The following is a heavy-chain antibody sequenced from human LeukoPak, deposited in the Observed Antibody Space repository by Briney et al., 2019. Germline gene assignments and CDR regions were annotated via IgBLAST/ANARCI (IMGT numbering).Heavy chain of an antibody. J-gene: IGHJ4*02. Sequence: PGRSLRLSCAASGFTFSSYGMHWVRQTPGKGLEWVAVISYDGSNKYYADSVKGRFTISRDNSKNTLYLQMNSLRAEDTAVYYCARDYTRGSYYLFGYWGQGTLVTVSS. CDR2: ISYDGSNK. D-gene: IGHD1-26*01. CDR1: GFTFSSYG. CDR3: ARDYTRGSYYLFGY. V-gene: IGHV3-30-3*01.